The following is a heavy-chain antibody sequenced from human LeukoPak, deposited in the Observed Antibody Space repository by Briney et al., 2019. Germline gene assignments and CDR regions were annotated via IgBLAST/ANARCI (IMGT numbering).Heavy chain of an antibody. CDR1: GFTFSGSA. D-gene: IGHD5/OR15-5a*01. Sequence: PGGSLRLSXAASGFTFSGSAMHWVRQASGKGLEWVGRIRSKANSYATAYAASVKGRFTISRDDSKNTAYLQMNSLKTEDTAVYYCTRLLTVYGHWGQGTLVTVSS. J-gene: IGHJ4*02. V-gene: IGHV3-73*01. CDR2: IRSKANSYAT. CDR3: TRLLTVYGH.